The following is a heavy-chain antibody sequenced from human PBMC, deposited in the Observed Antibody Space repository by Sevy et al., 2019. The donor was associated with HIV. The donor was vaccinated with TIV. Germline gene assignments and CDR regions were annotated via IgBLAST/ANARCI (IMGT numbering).Heavy chain of an antibody. D-gene: IGHD3-3*01. CDR1: GFTFSTYS. Sequence: GGSLRLSCAASGFTFSTYSMNWVRQAPGRGLEWVSSISSTSNYIYYADSVKGRLTISRDNAKNSLYLQMNSLRAEDTAVFYCARGYDFWSGYYTPDWYFDLWGRGTLVTVSS. CDR2: ISSTSNYI. CDR3: ARGYDFWSGYYTPDWYFDL. J-gene: IGHJ2*01. V-gene: IGHV3-21*01.